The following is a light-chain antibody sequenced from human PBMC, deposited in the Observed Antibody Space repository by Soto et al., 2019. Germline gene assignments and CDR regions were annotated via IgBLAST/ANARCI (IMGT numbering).Light chain of an antibody. CDR3: QQYNNGPLT. CDR2: GAS. Sequence: EIVMTQSPATLSVSPGERATLSCRASQSVSSKLAWYQQKPGQAPRLLIYGASTRATGIPARFSGSGSGTEFTLTISSLQSEDFAVYYCQQYNNGPLTFGGGTKVDIK. J-gene: IGKJ4*01. CDR1: QSVSSK. V-gene: IGKV3-15*01.